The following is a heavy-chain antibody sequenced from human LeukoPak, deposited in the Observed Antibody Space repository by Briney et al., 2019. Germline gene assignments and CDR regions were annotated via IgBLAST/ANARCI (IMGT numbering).Heavy chain of an antibody. CDR1: GFTFDSYN. Sequence: PGGSLRLSCAASGFTFDSYNMNWIRQAPGKGLEWISYISSSGSSIYYADSMKGRFTISRDNAKNSLYLQMNSLRAEDTAVYYCARDLSPDYWGQGTLVTVSS. CDR3: ARDLSPDY. J-gene: IGHJ4*02. CDR2: ISSSGSSI. V-gene: IGHV3-11*04.